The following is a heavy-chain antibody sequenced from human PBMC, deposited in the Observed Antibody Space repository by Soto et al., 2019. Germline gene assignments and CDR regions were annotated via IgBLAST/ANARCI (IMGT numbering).Heavy chain of an antibody. CDR3: ARDGGYDILTGYSQQYYFDY. Sequence: PSETLTLTCTVSGGSISSYYWSWIRQPPGKGLEWIGYIYYSGSTNYNPSLKSRVTISVDTSKNQFSLKLSSVTAADTAVYYCARDGGYDILTGYSQQYYFDYWGQGTLDTVSS. J-gene: IGHJ4*02. D-gene: IGHD3-9*01. CDR1: GGSISSYY. CDR2: IYYSGST. V-gene: IGHV4-59*01.